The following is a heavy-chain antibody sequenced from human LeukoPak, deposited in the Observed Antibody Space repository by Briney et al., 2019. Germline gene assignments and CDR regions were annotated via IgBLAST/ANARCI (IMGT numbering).Heavy chain of an antibody. D-gene: IGHD6-6*01. V-gene: IGHV3-33*01. CDR2: IWYDGSNK. J-gene: IGHJ6*02. Sequence: GRSLRLSCAASGFTFSSYGMHWVRQAPGKGLEWVAVIWYDGSNKYYADSVKGRFTISRDNSKSTLYLQMNSLRAEDTAVYYCARVGSSSDYYYVMDVWGQGTRSPSP. CDR1: GFTFSSYG. CDR3: ARVGSSSDYYYVMDV.